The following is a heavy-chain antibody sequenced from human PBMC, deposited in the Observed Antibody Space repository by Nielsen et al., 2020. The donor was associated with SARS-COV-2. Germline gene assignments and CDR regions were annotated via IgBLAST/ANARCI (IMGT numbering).Heavy chain of an antibody. D-gene: IGHD4-17*01. J-gene: IGHJ5*02. CDR2: ISYDGSNK. CDR1: GFTFSSYA. Sequence: GESLKISCAASGFTFSSYAMHWVRQAPGKGLEWVAVISYDGSNKYYADSVKGRFTISRDNSKNTLYLQMNSLRAEDTAVYYCARDIGFPGDYGGYYWFDPWGRGTLVTVSS. V-gene: IGHV3-30-3*01. CDR3: ARDIGFPGDYGGYYWFDP.